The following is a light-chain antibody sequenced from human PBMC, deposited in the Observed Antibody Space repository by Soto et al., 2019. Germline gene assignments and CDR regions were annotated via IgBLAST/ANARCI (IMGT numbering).Light chain of an antibody. CDR3: QQYNSYPWT. J-gene: IGKJ1*01. Sequence: DIQMTQSPSTLSASVGDRVTITCRASQSISSWLAWFQQKPGRAPNLLIYKASSLESGVPLRVSSSGSGTEFKLSISSLEPDDFAIYYCQQYNSYPWTVGQGTKVDSK. CDR1: QSISSW. V-gene: IGKV1-5*03. CDR2: KAS.